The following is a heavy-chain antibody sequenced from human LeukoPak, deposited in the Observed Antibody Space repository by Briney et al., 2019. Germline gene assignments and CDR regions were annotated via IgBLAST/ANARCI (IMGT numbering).Heavy chain of an antibody. CDR1: GFTFSNYW. D-gene: IGHD3-22*01. Sequence: PGGSLRLSCAASGFTFSNYWMHWVRQAPGKGLVWVSYISSSGSTIYYADSVKGRFTISRDNAKNSLYLQMNSLRAEDTAVYYCATDQTYYYDSSPDYWGQGTLVTVSS. J-gene: IGHJ4*02. CDR3: ATDQTYYYDSSPDY. V-gene: IGHV3-11*01. CDR2: ISSSGSTI.